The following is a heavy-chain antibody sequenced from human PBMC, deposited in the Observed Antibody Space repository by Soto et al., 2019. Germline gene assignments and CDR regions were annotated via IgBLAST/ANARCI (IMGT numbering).Heavy chain of an antibody. J-gene: IGHJ4*02. CDR1: GDSISSSSYY. V-gene: IGHV4-39*01. CDR3: ASLYGDYVPY. CDR2: INYSGST. D-gene: IGHD4-17*01. Sequence: QLQLQESGPGLVKPSETLSLTCSVSGDSISSSSYYWGWIRQPPGKGLEWIGTINYSGSTYYNPSRNSRVTISVDTAKNQFSLKVSSVTAADTVVYYCASLYGDYVPYWGQGILVSVSS.